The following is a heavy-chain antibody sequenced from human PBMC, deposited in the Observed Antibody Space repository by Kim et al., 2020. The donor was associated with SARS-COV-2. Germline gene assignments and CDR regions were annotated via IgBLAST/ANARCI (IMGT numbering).Heavy chain of an antibody. CDR1: GFTFSSYG. J-gene: IGHJ6*02. Sequence: GGSLRLSCAASGFTFSSYGMHWVRQAPGKGLEWVAVIWYDGSNKYYADSVKGRFTISRDNSKNTLYLQMNSLRAEDTAVYYCAREASSFRTYYYYGMDVWGQGTTVTVSS. CDR3: AREASSFRTYYYYGMDV. CDR2: IWYDGSNK. V-gene: IGHV3-33*01.